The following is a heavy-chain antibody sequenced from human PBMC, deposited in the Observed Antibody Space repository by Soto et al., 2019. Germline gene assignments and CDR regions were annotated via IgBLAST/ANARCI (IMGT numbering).Heavy chain of an antibody. J-gene: IGHJ3*02. Sequence: QVQLVQSGAEVKKPGSSVKVSCKASGGTFSNHAINWVRQAPGQGLEWMGRIIPIFTTTDYAQRFQGRVTLTAHXSXIXPYMELSSLKQDDTAVYYCAREVAADGTFREDVFDIWGQGTMVTVSS. CDR1: GGTFSNHA. CDR2: IIPIFTTT. D-gene: IGHD6-13*01. V-gene: IGHV1-69*12. CDR3: AREVAADGTFREDVFDI.